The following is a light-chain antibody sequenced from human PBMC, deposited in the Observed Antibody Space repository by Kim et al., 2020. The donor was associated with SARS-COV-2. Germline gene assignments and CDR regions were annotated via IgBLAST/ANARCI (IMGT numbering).Light chain of an antibody. CDR3: ETWDDSVNGLV. V-gene: IGLV1-36*01. Sequence: QSVLTQPPSVSEAPRQRVTISCSGNSSNIGNNAVNWYQQFPGKAPKLLIYYNDLLSSGVSDRFSCSKSGTSASLAISGLQSEDEADYYCETWDDSVNGLVFGGGTQLTVL. J-gene: IGLJ3*02. CDR2: YND. CDR1: SSNIGNNA.